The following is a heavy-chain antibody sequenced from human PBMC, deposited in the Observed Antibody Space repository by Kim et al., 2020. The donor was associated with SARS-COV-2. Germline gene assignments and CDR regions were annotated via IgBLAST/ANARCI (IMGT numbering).Heavy chain of an antibody. V-gene: IGHV3-64D*09. CDR3: VKDYYIGAGFFDY. J-gene: IGHJ4*02. D-gene: IGHD3-9*01. Sequence: YADSVKGRFTISRDNSKNILYLQMSSLRDGDTAIYYCVKDYYIGAGFFDYWGPGTLVTVSS.